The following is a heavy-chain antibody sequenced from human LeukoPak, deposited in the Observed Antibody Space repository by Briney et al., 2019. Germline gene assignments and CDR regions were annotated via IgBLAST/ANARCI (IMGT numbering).Heavy chain of an antibody. CDR3: ARASYSSSSSFDH. J-gene: IGHJ4*02. Sequence: SETLSLTCTVSGGSISSSSYYWGWIRQPPGKGLEWIGSIYYSGSTYYNPSLKSRVTISVDTSKNQFSLKLSSVTAADTAVHHCARASYSSSSSFDHWGQGTLVTVSS. D-gene: IGHD6-6*01. V-gene: IGHV4-39*01. CDR2: IYYSGST. CDR1: GGSISSSSYY.